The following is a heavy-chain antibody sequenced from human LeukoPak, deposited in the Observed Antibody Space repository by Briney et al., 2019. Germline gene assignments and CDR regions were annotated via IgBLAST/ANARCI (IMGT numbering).Heavy chain of an antibody. CDR2: VNAGNSHT. V-gene: IGHV1-3*01. J-gene: IGHJ4*02. D-gene: IGHD1-26*01. CDR1: GYAFTNYA. Sequence: AASVKVSCKASGYAFTNYAIQWVRQAPGQRLEWMGWVNAGNSHTRYSPKFQGRVTIARDTSASTAYMELSSLRSEDTAVYYCAGGDMVGPRSTPHYWGQGTLVTVSS. CDR3: AGGDMVGPRSTPHY.